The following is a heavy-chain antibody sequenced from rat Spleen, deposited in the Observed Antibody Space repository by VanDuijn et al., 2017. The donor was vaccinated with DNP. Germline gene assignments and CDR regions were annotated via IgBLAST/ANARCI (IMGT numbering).Heavy chain of an antibody. Sequence: EVQLVESGGGLVRPGRSLKLSCATSGFTFSDCNMAWIRQAPGKGLEWVASINADGGGTYYPDSVKGRFTISRHNTENTVYLQMYSLRSADSATYYCSKDLAGGYAVDAWGQGTSVTVSS. CDR2: INADGGGT. J-gene: IGHJ4*01. D-gene: IGHD1-11*01. V-gene: IGHV5-58*01. CDR1: GFTFSDCN. CDR3: SKDLAGGYAVDA.